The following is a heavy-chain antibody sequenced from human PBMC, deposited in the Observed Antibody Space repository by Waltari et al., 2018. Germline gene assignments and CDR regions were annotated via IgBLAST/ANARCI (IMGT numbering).Heavy chain of an antibody. CDR2: MKSDGVRT. V-gene: IGHV3-74*01. Sequence: EVQLDESGGGLVQPGGSLRLSWSASGFLFTRYLMNWVRQAPGKGLVGVAGMKSDGVRTTYADSVKGRFTISRDNAKNTVYWQMNSLRVEDTAVYYCTRALWLGELYDYWGQGTLVTVSS. CDR1: GFLFTRYL. D-gene: IGHD3-10*01. CDR3: TRALWLGELYDY. J-gene: IGHJ4*02.